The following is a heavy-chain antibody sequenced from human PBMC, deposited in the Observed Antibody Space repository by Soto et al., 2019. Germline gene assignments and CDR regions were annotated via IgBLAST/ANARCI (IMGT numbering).Heavy chain of an antibody. CDR2: INPNSGGT. CDR1: GYTFNGYY. J-gene: IGHJ6*02. V-gene: IGHV1-2*04. Sequence: GASVKVSWKASGYTFNGYYMHWVRQAPGQGLEWMGWINPNSGGTNYAQKFQGWVTMTRDTSISTAYMELSRLRSDDTAVYYCARQVVPAVRAYYYYGMDVWGQGTTVTVSS. D-gene: IGHD2-2*01. CDR3: ARQVVPAVRAYYYYGMDV.